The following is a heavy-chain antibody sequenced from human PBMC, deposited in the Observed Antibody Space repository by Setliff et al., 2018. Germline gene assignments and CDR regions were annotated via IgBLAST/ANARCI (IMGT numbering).Heavy chain of an antibody. CDR2: IYHSGYT. CDR3: ARGGSGWYVGAFDI. Sequence: KTSETLSLTCTVSGGSISSYYLSWIRQPPGKGLEWIGYIYHSGYTSYNPSLKSRVTISVDTSKNQFSRKLRSVTAAGTAVYYCARGGSGWYVGAFDIWGQGTMVTVSS. V-gene: IGHV4-59*01. J-gene: IGHJ3*02. D-gene: IGHD6-19*01. CDR1: GGSISSYY.